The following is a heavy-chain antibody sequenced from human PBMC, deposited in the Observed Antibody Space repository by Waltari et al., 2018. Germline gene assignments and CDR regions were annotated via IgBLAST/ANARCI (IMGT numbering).Heavy chain of an antibody. Sequence: QVQLQQWGAGLLKPSETLSLTCAVYGGSFSGYYWSWIRQPPGKGLEWIGEINHSGSTNYNPSLKSRVTISVDTSKNQFSRKLSSVTAADTAVYYCARVATIYYYYYGMDVWGQGTTVTVSS. V-gene: IGHV4-34*01. D-gene: IGHD5-12*01. CDR1: GGSFSGYY. CDR3: ARVATIYYYYYGMDV. J-gene: IGHJ6*02. CDR2: INHSGST.